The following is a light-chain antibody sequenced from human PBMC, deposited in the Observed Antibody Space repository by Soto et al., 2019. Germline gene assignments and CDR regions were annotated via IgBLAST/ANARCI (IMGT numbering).Light chain of an antibody. Sequence: VMTLSPGTLSVSLGERATLSCRASQSVSIHLAWYQQKRGQAPRLLIYDASNRATGIPARFSGSGSGTDFTLTISSLEPEDFAVYYCQQRMNWPLTFGQGTRLEIK. CDR3: QQRMNWPLT. CDR2: DAS. CDR1: QSVSIH. V-gene: IGKV3-11*01. J-gene: IGKJ5*01.